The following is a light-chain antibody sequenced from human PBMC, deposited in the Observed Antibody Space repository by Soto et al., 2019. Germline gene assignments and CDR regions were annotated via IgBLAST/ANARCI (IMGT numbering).Light chain of an antibody. V-gene: IGKV1-17*03. Sequence: DIQMTQSPSAMSASLGDRVTFTCRASQGISHYLAWFQQKPGEAPKRLIFDASTLQSGVPSRFSGSGSGTEFTLTITNXQPEDLATYYCLQYNSYPYIFGQWTKVDIK. J-gene: IGKJ2*01. CDR2: DAS. CDR3: LQYNSYPYI. CDR1: QGISHY.